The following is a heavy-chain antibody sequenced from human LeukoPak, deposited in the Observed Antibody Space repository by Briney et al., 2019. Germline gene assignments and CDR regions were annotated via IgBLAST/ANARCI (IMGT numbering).Heavy chain of an antibody. CDR3: ARYSGYDGDYYYGMDV. D-gene: IGHD5-12*01. CDR1: GYNFSTYW. CDR2: IYPGDSDT. Sequence: GESLKISCKGFGYNFSTYWIAWVRQMPGKGLEWMGIIYPGDSDTRYSPSFQGQVTISADKSISTAYLQWSSLKASDTAMYYCARYSGYDGDYYYGMDVWGQGTTVTVSS. V-gene: IGHV5-51*01. J-gene: IGHJ6*02.